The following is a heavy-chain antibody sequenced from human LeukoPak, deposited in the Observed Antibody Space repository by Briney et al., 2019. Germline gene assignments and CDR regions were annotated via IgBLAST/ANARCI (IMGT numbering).Heavy chain of an antibody. D-gene: IGHD3-10*01. CDR3: ARQGVVPNKAGWYFDL. CDR2: FYHSGTI. J-gene: IGHJ2*01. Sequence: PSETLSLTCIVSGGSITSSNYFWGWIRQPPGKGLEWIGGFYHSGTIFYSPSLGGRVAISIDTSKNQFSLRLLSVTAADTAVYYCARQGVVPNKAGWYFDLWGRGTLVTVSS. V-gene: IGHV4-39*01. CDR1: GGSITSSNYF.